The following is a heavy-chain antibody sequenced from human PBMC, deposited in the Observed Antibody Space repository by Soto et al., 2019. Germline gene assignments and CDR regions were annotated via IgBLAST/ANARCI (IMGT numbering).Heavy chain of an antibody. CDR3: AGTTFFSQKYNWFDP. CDR1: GGSFSGYY. D-gene: IGHD3-3*02. J-gene: IGHJ5*02. V-gene: IGHV4-34*01. CDR2: IKHSGST. Sequence: PSETLSLTCAVHGGSFSGYYWSWIRQPPEKGPEWIGEIKHSGSTFYNPSLKSRVTLSIDTSKNQFSLKLSSVTAADTAVYFCAGTTFFSQKYNWFDPWGQGALVTVSS.